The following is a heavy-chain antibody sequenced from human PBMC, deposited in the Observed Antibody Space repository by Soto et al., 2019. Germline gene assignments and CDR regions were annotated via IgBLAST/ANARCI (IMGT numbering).Heavy chain of an antibody. Sequence: ASVKVSCKASGYTFTGYYMHWVRQAPGQGLEWMGWINPNSGGTNYAQKFQGWVTMTRDTSISTAYMELSRLRSDDTAVYYCARDREVVPAAIREDSDYYYGMDVWGQGTTVTVSS. CDR1: GYTFTGYY. V-gene: IGHV1-2*04. J-gene: IGHJ6*02. CDR3: ARDREVVPAAIREDSDYYYGMDV. D-gene: IGHD2-2*01. CDR2: INPNSGGT.